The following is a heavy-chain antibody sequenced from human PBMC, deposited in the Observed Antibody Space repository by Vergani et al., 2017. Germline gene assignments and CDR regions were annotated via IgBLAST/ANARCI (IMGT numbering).Heavy chain of an antibody. J-gene: IGHJ5*02. CDR2: FSSSSSTI. CDR1: GFTFSSYS. V-gene: IGHV3-48*01. CDR3: AGGPDKVATKRVWWFDP. D-gene: IGHD5-12*01. Sequence: EVQLVESGGGLVQPGGSLRLSCAASGFTFSSYSMNWVRQAPGKGLEWVSYFSSSSSTIYYADSVQGRFTISRDNAKNTLYLPMNSLRAEDTAVYYCAGGPDKVATKRVWWFDPWGQGTLVTVSS.